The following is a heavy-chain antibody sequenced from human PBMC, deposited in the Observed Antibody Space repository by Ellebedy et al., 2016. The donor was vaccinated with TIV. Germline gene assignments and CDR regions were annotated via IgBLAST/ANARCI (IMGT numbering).Heavy chain of an antibody. CDR3: VSSVSVDAFDL. V-gene: IGHV4-59*01. Sequence: SETLSLTCAVSGGSLSDNYWTWIRQPPGKGLEWIGYLYYTGSTNYNPSLKSRDTISVNTPRNQFSLKLNSVTAADTAVYYCVSSVSVDAFDLWGQGTMVTVSS. CDR2: LYYTGST. J-gene: IGHJ3*01. CDR1: GGSLSDNY. D-gene: IGHD3-10*01.